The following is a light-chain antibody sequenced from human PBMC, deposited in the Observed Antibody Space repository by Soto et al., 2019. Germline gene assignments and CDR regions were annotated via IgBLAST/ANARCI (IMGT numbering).Light chain of an antibody. CDR1: QSVLYSSNNKNY. CDR3: QQYYSTSGT. J-gene: IGKJ1*01. CDR2: WAS. V-gene: IGKV4-1*01. Sequence: DIVMTQSPDSLAVSLGERATINCKSSQSVLYSSNNKNYLAWYQQKPGQPPKLLIYWASTRESGVPDRFRGSGSGTDFTLTISSLQAEDVAVYYCQQYYSTSGTFGQGIKVEIK.